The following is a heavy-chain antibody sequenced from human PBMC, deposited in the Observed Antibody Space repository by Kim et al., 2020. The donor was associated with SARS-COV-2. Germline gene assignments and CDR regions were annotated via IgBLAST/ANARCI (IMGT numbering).Heavy chain of an antibody. CDR3: ARLRIAARLRGMDV. Sequence: SETLSLTCTVSGGSISSYYWSWIRQPPGKGLEWIGYIYYSGSTNYNPSLKSRVTISVDTSKNQFSLKLSSVTAADTAVYYCARLRIAARLRGMDVWGQGTTVTVSS. CDR1: GGSISSYY. V-gene: IGHV4-59*01. D-gene: IGHD6-6*01. CDR2: IYYSGST. J-gene: IGHJ6*02.